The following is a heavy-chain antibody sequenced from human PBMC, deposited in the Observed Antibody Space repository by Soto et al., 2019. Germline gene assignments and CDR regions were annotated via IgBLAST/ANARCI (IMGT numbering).Heavy chain of an antibody. CDR1: GGSISSGDYY. J-gene: IGHJ4*02. CDR2: IYYSGST. V-gene: IGHV4-30-4*01. D-gene: IGHD3-22*01. CDR3: AREGGGGDSSGYYFGY. Sequence: QVQLQESGPGLVKPSQTLSLTCTVSGGSISSGDYYWSWIRQPPGKGLEWIGYIYYSGSTYYNPSLKSRVTITVDTSKNPFSLKLSSVTAADTAVYYCAREGGGGDSSGYYFGYWGQGTLVTVSS.